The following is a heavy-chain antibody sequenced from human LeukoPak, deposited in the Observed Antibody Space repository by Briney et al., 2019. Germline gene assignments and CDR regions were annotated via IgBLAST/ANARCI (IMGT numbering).Heavy chain of an antibody. Sequence: GGSLRLSCTASGFIFSRYEMSWVRQAPGKGLEWISYISSGGTAMFYADSVKGRFTISRGDARNSLYLQMNSLRAEDTAAYYCARGGYYGSGSYLYFDYWGQETLVTVSS. CDR2: ISSGGTAM. CDR3: ARGGYYGSGSYLYFDY. CDR1: GFIFSRYE. J-gene: IGHJ4*02. D-gene: IGHD3-10*01. V-gene: IGHV3-48*03.